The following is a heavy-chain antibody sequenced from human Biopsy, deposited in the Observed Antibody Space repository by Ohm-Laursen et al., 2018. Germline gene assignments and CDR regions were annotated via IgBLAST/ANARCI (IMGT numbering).Heavy chain of an antibody. D-gene: IGHD3-10*01. V-gene: IGHV3-11*06. CDR1: GITVNDHY. CDR3: ATELLPPGVGGPWPDS. J-gene: IGHJ5*01. CDR2: ISASSSYI. Sequence: SLRLSCTASGITVNDHYMSWVRQAPGKGLEWVSSISASSSYIYYADSVKGRFTVSRDNTKNTLYLQMNSLRAADTAIYFCATELLPPGVGGPWPDSWGQGTPVTVSS.